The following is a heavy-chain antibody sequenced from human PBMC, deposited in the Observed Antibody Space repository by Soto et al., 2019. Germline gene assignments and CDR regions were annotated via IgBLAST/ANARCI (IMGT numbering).Heavy chain of an antibody. V-gene: IGHV3-21*01. CDR2: ISSSSSYI. CDR1: GFTFSSYS. Sequence: EVQLVESGGGLVKPGGSLRLSCAASGFTFSSYSMNWVRKAPGKGLEWVSSISSSSSYIYYADSVKGRFTISRDNAKNSRYSQMNSLRAEDTAVYYCARDKGGRTMVRGAPSDAFDIWGQGTMVTVSS. J-gene: IGHJ3*02. D-gene: IGHD3-10*01. CDR3: ARDKGGRTMVRGAPSDAFDI.